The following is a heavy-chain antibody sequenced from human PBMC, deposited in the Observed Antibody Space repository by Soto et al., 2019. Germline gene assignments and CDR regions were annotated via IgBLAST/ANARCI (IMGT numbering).Heavy chain of an antibody. Sequence: SETLSLTCTVSGGSVSSGAYYWSWIRQHPGKGLEWIGYIYYRGGTYYNPSLRGRITISSDTSKNQSSLKLSSVTAADTAVYYCARAPDGTVAFDVWGQGTLVTVSS. V-gene: IGHV4-31*03. D-gene: IGHD1-1*01. CDR2: IYYRGGT. CDR1: GGSVSSGAYY. J-gene: IGHJ4*02. CDR3: ARAPDGTVAFDV.